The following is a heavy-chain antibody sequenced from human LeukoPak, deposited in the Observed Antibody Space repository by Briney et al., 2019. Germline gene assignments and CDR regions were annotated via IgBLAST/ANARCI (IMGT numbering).Heavy chain of an antibody. CDR1: GDSDCSNRAI. CDR2: TYYRSKWYN. D-gene: IGHD3-22*01. Sequence: SQTLSITCAISGDSDCSNRAIWIWIRQSPSRGLEWLGRTYYRSKWYNDYAVSVKSRTTINPDTSKNQFSLQLNSVNCEVTALYYCARAAIHTSGYYSFDYWGQGTLVTVSS. CDR3: ARAAIHTSGYYSFDY. V-gene: IGHV6-1*01. J-gene: IGHJ4*02.